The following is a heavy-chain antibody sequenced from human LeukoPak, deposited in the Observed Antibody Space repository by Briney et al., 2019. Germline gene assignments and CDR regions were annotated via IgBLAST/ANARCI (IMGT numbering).Heavy chain of an antibody. D-gene: IGHD3-9*01. CDR3: ARGRDDILTGYSDYYGMDV. J-gene: IGHJ6*02. CDR2: INHSGST. V-gene: IGHV4-34*01. CDR1: GFTFSSYW. Sequence: GSLRLSCAASGFTFSSYWMSWVRQPPGKGLEWIGEINHSGSTNYNPSLKSRVTISVDTSKNQFSLKLSSVTAADTAVYYCARGRDDILTGYSDYYGMDVWGQGTTVTVSS.